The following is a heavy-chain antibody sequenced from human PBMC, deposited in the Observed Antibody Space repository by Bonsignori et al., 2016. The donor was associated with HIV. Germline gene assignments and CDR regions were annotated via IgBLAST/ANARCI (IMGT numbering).Heavy chain of an antibody. CDR2: IWYDGSKK. D-gene: IGHD5-12*01. V-gene: IGHV3-33*01. Sequence: QAPGKGLEWVAVIWYDGSKKYYADSVKGRFTISRDNSKNTLYLQMNSLRAEDTAVYYCARETRGYTGFEDYWGQGTLVTVSS. CDR3: ARETRGYTGFEDY. J-gene: IGHJ4*02.